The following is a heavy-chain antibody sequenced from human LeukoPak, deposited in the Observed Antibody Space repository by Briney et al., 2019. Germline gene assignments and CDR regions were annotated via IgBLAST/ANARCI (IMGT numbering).Heavy chain of an antibody. CDR3: ARDGCLGGTSCELHGMDV. D-gene: IGHD2-2*01. J-gene: IGHJ6*02. V-gene: IGHV4-59*01. CDR2: IYYSGRT. CDR1: GGSITSYY. Sequence: SETLSLTCTVSGGSITSYYWSWIRQPPGKGLEWIGYIYYSGRTNYNPSLKRRVTISLDTSKKQFSLKLRSVTAADTAVYYCARDGCLGGTSCELHGMDVWRQGTTVTVSS.